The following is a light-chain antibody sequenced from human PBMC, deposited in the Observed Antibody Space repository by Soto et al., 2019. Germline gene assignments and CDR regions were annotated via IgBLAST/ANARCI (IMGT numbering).Light chain of an antibody. CDR1: KLGHKY. Sequence: SYELTQPPSVSVSPGQTASITCSGDKLGHKYACWYQQRPGQSPVLVIYQNSKRPSGIPERFSGSNSGNTATLTISGTQAMDEADYYCQTWDSGSYVFGTGTKLTVL. V-gene: IGLV3-1*01. J-gene: IGLJ1*01. CDR3: QTWDSGSYV. CDR2: QNS.